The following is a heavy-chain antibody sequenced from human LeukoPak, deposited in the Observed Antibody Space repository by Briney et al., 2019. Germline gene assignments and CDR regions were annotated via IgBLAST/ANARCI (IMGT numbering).Heavy chain of an antibody. Sequence: SETLSLTCTVSGGSISSYYWSWIRQPPGERLEWIGHIYYSGSTNYNPSLKSRVTISVDTSKNQFSLKLSSVTAADTAVYYCASRSSIWSGYQDTLYYFDSWGQGTLVTVSS. V-gene: IGHV4-59*01. D-gene: IGHD3-3*01. CDR2: IYYSGST. CDR3: ASRSSIWSGYQDTLYYFDS. J-gene: IGHJ4*02. CDR1: GGSISSYY.